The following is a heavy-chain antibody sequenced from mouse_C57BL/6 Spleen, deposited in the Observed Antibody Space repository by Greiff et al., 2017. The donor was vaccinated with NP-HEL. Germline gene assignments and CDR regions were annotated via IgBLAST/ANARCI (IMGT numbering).Heavy chain of an antibody. D-gene: IGHD1-1*01. CDR2: INYDGSST. V-gene: IGHV5-16*01. Sequence: EVKLMESEGGLVQPGSSMKLSCTASGFTFSDYYMAWVRQVPEKGLEWVANINYDGSSTYYLDSLKSRFIISRDNAKNILYLQMSSLKSEDTATYYCARDHDGRYFDYWGQGTTLTVSS. J-gene: IGHJ2*01. CDR1: GFTFSDYY. CDR3: ARDHDGRYFDY.